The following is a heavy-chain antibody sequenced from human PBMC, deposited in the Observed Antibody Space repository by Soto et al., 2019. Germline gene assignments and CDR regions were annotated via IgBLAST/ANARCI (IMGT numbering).Heavy chain of an antibody. CDR2: ISAYNGNT. V-gene: IGHV1-18*01. J-gene: IGHJ4*02. CDR1: GYTFTSYG. Sequence: QVQLVQSGAEVKKPGASVKVSCKASGYTFTSYGISWVRQAPGQGLEWMGWISAYNGNTNYAQKLKGRVTMTTDTSTSTAYMELRSLRSDDTAVYYCARDWSARDYGGNSGYGGQGTLVTVSS. D-gene: IGHD4-17*01. CDR3: ARDWSARDYGGNSGY.